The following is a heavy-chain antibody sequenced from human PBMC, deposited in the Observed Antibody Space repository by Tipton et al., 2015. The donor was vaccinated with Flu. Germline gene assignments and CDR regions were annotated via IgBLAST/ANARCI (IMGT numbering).Heavy chain of an antibody. CDR1: GFSFSNYG. J-gene: IGHJ4*02. Sequence: SLRLSCAASGFSFSNYGMHWVRQAPGKGLEWAAVISYDGSNKYYADSVKGRFTISRDNSKNTLYLQMNSLRAEDTAVYYCAKAQGTYPYYFDYWGQGTLVTVSS. V-gene: IGHV3-30*18. CDR3: AKAQGTYPYYFDY. CDR2: ISYDGSNK.